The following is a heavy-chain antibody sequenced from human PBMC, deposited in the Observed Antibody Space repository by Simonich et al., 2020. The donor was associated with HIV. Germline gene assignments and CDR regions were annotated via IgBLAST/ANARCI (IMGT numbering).Heavy chain of an antibody. Sequence: QVQLVQSGAEVKKPGASVKVSCKVSGYTLTELSMHWVRQAPGKGLEWVGGFDPEDGETIYEQKFQGRVTLTEDTSTDTAYMELSSLRSEDTAVYYCATDLTSRDYYGSGSYLDYWGQGTLVTVSS. V-gene: IGHV1-24*01. CDR1: GYTLTELS. J-gene: IGHJ4*02. D-gene: IGHD3-10*01. CDR2: FDPEDGET. CDR3: ATDLTSRDYYGSGSYLDY.